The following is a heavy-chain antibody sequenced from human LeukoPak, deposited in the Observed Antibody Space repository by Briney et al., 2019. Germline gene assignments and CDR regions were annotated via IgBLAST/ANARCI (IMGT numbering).Heavy chain of an antibody. CDR3: ARTKRGYDYGDYRFDP. J-gene: IGHJ5*02. D-gene: IGHD4-17*01. CDR1: GYTFTGYY. Sequence: ASVKVSCKASGYTFTGYYMHWVRQAPGQGLEWMGWINPNSGGTNYAQKFQGRVTMTRDTSISTAYMELSRLRSDDTAVYYCARTKRGYDYGDYRFDPWGQGTLATVSS. V-gene: IGHV1-2*02. CDR2: INPNSGGT.